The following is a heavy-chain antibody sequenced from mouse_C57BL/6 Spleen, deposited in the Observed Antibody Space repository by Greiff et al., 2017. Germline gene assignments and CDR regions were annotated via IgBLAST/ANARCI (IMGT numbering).Heavy chain of an antibody. V-gene: IGHV5-4*01. CDR2: ISDGGSYT. D-gene: IGHD1-1*01. J-gene: IGHJ2*01. CDR3: ARDGYYGSSYVAYFDY. Sequence: EVQLVESGGGLVKPGGSLKLSCAASGFTFSSYAMSWVRQTPEKRLEWVATISDGGSYTYYPDNVKGRFTISRDNAKINLYLQMSHLKSEDTAMYYCARDGYYGSSYVAYFDYWGQGTTLTVSS. CDR1: GFTFSSYA.